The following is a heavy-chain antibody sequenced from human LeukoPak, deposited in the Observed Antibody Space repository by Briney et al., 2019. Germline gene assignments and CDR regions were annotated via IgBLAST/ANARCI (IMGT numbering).Heavy chain of an antibody. Sequence: ASVNVSCKASGYTFISYEINWVRQATGQGLEWIGWMKPDSGNTGYAQKFQGRITMTRDTSIGTAYMELSSLTSEDTAVYYCARVRSNHYWFDPWGQGTLVTVSS. CDR2: MKPDSGNT. V-gene: IGHV1-8*01. J-gene: IGHJ5*02. D-gene: IGHD1-14*01. CDR3: ARVRSNHYWFDP. CDR1: GYTFISYE.